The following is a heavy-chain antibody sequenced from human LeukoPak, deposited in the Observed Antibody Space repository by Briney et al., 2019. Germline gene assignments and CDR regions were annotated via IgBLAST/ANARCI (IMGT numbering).Heavy chain of an antibody. V-gene: IGHV1-2*02. D-gene: IGHD4-17*01. CDR3: ARFDDYAAPGPDH. Sequence: GASVRVSCKASGYTFTDYYMHWVRQAPGQGLEWMGWISPNSGDTNYAQNFQGRVTMTRDTSISTAYMELSRLRSDDTAVYYCARFDDYAAPGPDHWGQGTLVTVSS. CDR2: ISPNSGDT. CDR1: GYTFTDYY. J-gene: IGHJ4*02.